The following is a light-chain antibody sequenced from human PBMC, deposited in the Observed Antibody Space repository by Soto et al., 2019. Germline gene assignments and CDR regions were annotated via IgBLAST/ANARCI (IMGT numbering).Light chain of an antibody. V-gene: IGLV2-8*01. CDR1: SSDVGGYNF. CDR3: SSHAGSDNPFV. CDR2: DVN. Sequence: QSALTQPPSASGSPGQSVTISCTGTSSDVGGYNFVSWYQHHPGKAPKVLIFDVNKRPSGVPDRFSGSKSGNTASLTGSGLQAEDEADYYCSSHAGSDNPFVFVAGTKLTVL. J-gene: IGLJ1*01.